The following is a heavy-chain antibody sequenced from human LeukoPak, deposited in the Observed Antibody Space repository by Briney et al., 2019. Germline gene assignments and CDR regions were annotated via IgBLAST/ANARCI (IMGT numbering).Heavy chain of an antibody. CDR1: GLIFSSYV. Sequence: PGGSLRLSCAASGLIFSSYVMHWVRQAPGKGLEWVAVISYDGSNKYYADSVKGRFTISRDNSKNTLYLQMNSLRAEDTAVYYCAKFWGESSGATHPCTYYYAMDVWGQGTTVTVSS. D-gene: IGHD3-22*01. CDR2: ISYDGSNK. CDR3: AKFWGESSGATHPCTYYYAMDV. J-gene: IGHJ6*02. V-gene: IGHV3-30*18.